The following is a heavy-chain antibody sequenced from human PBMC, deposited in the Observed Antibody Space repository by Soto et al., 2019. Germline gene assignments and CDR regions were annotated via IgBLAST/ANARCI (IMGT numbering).Heavy chain of an antibody. CDR1: GGTFSSYA. V-gene: IGHV1-69*13. D-gene: IGHD4-17*01. CDR3: ARAGKFGYGDYNPGLLYYYYGMDV. CDR2: IIPIFGTA. Sequence: SVKVSCKASGGTFSSYAISWVRQAPGQGLEWMGGIIPIFGTANYAQKFQGRVTITADESTSTAYMELSSLRSEDTAVYYCARAGKFGYGDYNPGLLYYYYGMDVWGQGTTVTVSS. J-gene: IGHJ6*02.